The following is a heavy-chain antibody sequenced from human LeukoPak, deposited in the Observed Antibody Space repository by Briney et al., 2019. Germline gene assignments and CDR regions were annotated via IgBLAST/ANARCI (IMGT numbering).Heavy chain of an antibody. CDR3: ARSGGGWYSYYYYYGMDV. CDR1: GYTFTSYD. J-gene: IGHJ6*02. D-gene: IGHD2-15*01. V-gene: IGHV1-8*01. CDR2: MNPNSGNT. Sequence: GASVKVSCKASGYTFTSYDINWVRQATGQGLEWMGWMNPNSGNTGYAQKFQGRVTMTRNTSISTAYMELSSLRSEDTAVYYCARSGGGWYSYYYYYGMDVWGQGTTVTASS.